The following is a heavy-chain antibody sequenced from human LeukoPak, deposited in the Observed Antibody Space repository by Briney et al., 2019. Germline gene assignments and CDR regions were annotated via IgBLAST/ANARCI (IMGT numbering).Heavy chain of an antibody. V-gene: IGHV3-30-3*01. D-gene: IGHD6-13*01. J-gene: IGHJ3*02. CDR1: GFTFSSYA. CDR2: ILYDGSNK. CDR3: ARDRAAAGNGGAFDI. Sequence: QPGGSLRLSCAASGFTFSSYAMHWVRQAPGKGLEWVAVILYDGSNKYYADSVKGRFTISRDNSKNTLYLQMNSLRAEDTAVYYCARDRAAAGNGGAFDIWGQGTMVTVSS.